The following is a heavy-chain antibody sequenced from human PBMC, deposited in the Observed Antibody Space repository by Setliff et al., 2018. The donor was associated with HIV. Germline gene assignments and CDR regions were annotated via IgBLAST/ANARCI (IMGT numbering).Heavy chain of an antibody. CDR1: GGSISSDNW. V-gene: IGHV3-15*01. J-gene: IGHJ4*02. D-gene: IGHD2-15*01. CDR2: IKSKTDGGTI. Sequence: ETLSLTCAVSGGSISSDNWWTCVRQAPGKGLERVAHIKSKTDGGTINYAAAVEVRFTISRDDSKNTLYLQMNSLKTEDKAVYYCASKGRDLYTLEVPGWGQGTLVTVSS. CDR3: ASKGRDLYTLEVPG.